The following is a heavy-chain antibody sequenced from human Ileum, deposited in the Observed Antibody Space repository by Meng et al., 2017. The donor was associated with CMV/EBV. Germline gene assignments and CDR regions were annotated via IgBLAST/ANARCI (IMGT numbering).Heavy chain of an antibody. CDR1: GFSFSDCS. CDR3: ARVGPDSGYDFDY. D-gene: IGHD5-12*01. J-gene: IGHJ4*02. Sequence: GGSLRLSCAASGFSFSDCSMSWVRQSPGKGLEWIAYITGRSYTIYYADSVEGRFTISRDNAENSLYPQLSSLRAEDTGVYYCARVGPDSGYDFDYWGQGTLVTVSS. CDR2: ITGRSYTI. V-gene: IGHV3-48*04.